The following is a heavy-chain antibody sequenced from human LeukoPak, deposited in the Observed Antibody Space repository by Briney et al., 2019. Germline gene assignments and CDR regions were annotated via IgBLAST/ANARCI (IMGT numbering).Heavy chain of an antibody. CDR2: IYYSGST. Sequence: ASETLSLTCTVSGGSISGSHWNWIRQPPGKGLEWIGYIYYSGSTDSNPSLKSRVTTSVDTSKNQFSLKLSSVTAADTAVYYCARDTGTVVDYWGQGTLVTVSS. J-gene: IGHJ4*02. V-gene: IGHV4-59*01. CDR1: GGSISGSH. CDR3: ARDTGTVVDY. D-gene: IGHD4-23*01.